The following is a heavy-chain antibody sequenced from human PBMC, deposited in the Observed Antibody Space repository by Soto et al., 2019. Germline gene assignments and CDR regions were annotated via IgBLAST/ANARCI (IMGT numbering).Heavy chain of an antibody. J-gene: IGHJ5*02. CDR1: GLTFDAYW. Sequence: EVQLVESGGGLVQPGESLRLSCEASGLTFDAYWMNWVRQAPGKGLEWVANIKHDASDEYYVDSVKGRCTISRDNGKSSLYLEMRDLRAEDTAVYYCVRDVYGWGSFGTWGQGTLVTVSS. D-gene: IGHD3-10*01. CDR2: IKHDASDE. CDR3: VRDVYGWGSFGT. V-gene: IGHV3-7*01.